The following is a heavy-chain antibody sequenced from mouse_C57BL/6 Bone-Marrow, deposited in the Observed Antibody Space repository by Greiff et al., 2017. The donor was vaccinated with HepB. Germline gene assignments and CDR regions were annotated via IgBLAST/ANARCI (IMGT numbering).Heavy chain of an antibody. D-gene: IGHD1-1*01. Sequence: QVQLKESGPELVKPGASVKISCKASGYTFTDYYINWVKQRPGQGLEWIGWIFPGSGSTYYNEKFKGKATLTVDKSSSTAYMLLSSLTSEDSAVYFCARYYGSSYVPTMDYWGQGTSVTVSS. V-gene: IGHV1-75*01. CDR2: IFPGSGST. CDR3: ARYYGSSYVPTMDY. CDR1: GYTFTDYY. J-gene: IGHJ4*01.